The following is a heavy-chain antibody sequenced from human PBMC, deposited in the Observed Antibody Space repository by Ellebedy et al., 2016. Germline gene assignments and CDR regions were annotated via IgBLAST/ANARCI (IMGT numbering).Heavy chain of an antibody. V-gene: IGHV1-46*01. CDR3: AREVAATAGKDWFNP. D-gene: IGHD6-13*01. CDR1: GYSFTTYY. CDR2: INTSGGST. Sequence: ASVKVSCXASGYSFTTYYINWVRQAPGQGLEWMGIINTSGGSTSYAERFQGRVTMTRDTSTSTVYMELSSLRSEDTAVYYCAREVAATAGKDWFNPWGQGTLVTVSS. J-gene: IGHJ5*02.